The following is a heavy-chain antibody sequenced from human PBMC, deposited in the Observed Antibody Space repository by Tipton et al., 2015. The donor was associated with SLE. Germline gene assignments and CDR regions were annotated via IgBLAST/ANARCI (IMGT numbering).Heavy chain of an antibody. Sequence: TLSLTCTVSGGSVSSSSKYWAWIRQPPGKGLEWIGSIYYTGTTTYYNSFLKSRVTMSVDTSKNQFSLNLRSVTAADTAVYYCAGVYDYIWGSHRFDYWGQGKLVTVSS. CDR3: AGVYDYIWGSHRFDY. V-gene: IGHV4-39*07. D-gene: IGHD3-16*02. CDR1: GGSVSSSSKY. J-gene: IGHJ4*02. CDR2: IYYTGTTT.